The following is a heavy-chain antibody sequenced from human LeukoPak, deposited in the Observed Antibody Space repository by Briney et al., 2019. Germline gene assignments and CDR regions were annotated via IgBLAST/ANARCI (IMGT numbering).Heavy chain of an antibody. CDR3: XRVPVDIVAXXXYHXXV. CDR2: ISSSSSYI. D-gene: IGHD5-12*01. V-gene: IGHV3-21*01. J-gene: IGHJ6*03. CDR1: GSTFSSYS. Sequence: PGGSLRLSCAASGSTFSSYSMSWVRQAPGKGLEWVSSISSSSSYIYYADSVKGRFTISRDNAKNSLYLQMNSLRAEDTVVYYCXRVPVDIVAXXXYHXXVWGKGTTVTVS.